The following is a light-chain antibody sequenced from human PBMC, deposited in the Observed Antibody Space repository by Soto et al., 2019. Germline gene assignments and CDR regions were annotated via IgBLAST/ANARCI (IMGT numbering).Light chain of an antibody. CDR1: LSITNY. Sequence: DIQMTQSPSSLSASVGDRVTITCRANLSITNYLHWYQQKSGRVPKLLIYGASNLQGGVPSRFSGRGSGTYFTLTISSLQPEDLATYYCQQSYTTPLTFGGGTKVDIK. CDR3: QQSYTTPLT. J-gene: IGKJ4*01. V-gene: IGKV1-39*01. CDR2: GAS.